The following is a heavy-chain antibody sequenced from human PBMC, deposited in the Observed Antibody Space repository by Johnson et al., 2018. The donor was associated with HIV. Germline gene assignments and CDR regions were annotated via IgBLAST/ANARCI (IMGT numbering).Heavy chain of an antibody. CDR3: AGDPVWGDPDAFDI. CDR1: GFTFSSYG. V-gene: IGHV3-30*02. CDR2: IRYEGSNK. Sequence: QVQLVESGGGVVQPGRSLRLSCAASGFTFSSYGMHWVRQAPGKGLEWVAFIRYEGSNKYYADSVKGRFTISRDNSKKTLYLQMNSLRAETTAVYYCAGDPVWGDPDAFDIWGQGTMVTVSS. J-gene: IGHJ3*02. D-gene: IGHD3-16*01.